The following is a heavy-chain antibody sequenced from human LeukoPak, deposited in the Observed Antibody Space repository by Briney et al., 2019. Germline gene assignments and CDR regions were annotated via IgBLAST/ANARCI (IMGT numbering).Heavy chain of an antibody. CDR2: SSSGSTI. J-gene: IGHJ6*04. D-gene: IGHD3-10*02. CDR1: GFSFSSYG. V-gene: IGHV3-48*03. CDR3: AELGITMIGGV. Sequence: GGSLRLSCATSGFSFSSYGMHWVRQAPGKGLEWVSYSSSGSTIYYADSVKGRFTISRDNAKNSLYLQMNSLRAEDTAVYYCAELGITMIGGVWGKGTTVTISS.